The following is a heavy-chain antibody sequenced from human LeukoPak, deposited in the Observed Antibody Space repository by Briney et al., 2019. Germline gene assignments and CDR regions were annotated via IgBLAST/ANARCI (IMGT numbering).Heavy chain of an antibody. D-gene: IGHD3-9*01. J-gene: IGHJ4*02. V-gene: IGHV3-30*04. Sequence: GGSLRLSCAASGFTFSSYAMHWVRQAPGKGLEWVAVISYDGSNKYYADSVKGRFTISRDNSKNTLYLQMNSLRAEDTAVYYCASIGYFDSGFDYWGQGTLVTVSS. CDR1: GFTFSSYA. CDR2: ISYDGSNK. CDR3: ASIGYFDSGFDY.